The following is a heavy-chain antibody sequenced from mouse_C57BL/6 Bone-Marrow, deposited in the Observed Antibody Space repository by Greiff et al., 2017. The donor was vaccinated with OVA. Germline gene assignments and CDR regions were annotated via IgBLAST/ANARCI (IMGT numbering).Heavy chain of an antibody. V-gene: IGHV1-39*01. J-gene: IGHJ4*01. D-gene: IGHD2-4*01. CDR2: INPNYGTT. CDR3: ASPYDYGYYYAMDY. Sequence: SGPELVKPGASVKISCKASGYSFTDYNMNWVKQSNGKSLEWIGVINPNYGTTSYNQKFKGKATLTVDQSSSTAYMQLNSLTSEDSAVYYCASPYDYGYYYAMDYWGQGTSVTVSS. CDR1: GYSFTDYN.